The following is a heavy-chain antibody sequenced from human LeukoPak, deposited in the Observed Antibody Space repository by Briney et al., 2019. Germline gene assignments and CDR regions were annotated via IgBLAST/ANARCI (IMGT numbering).Heavy chain of an antibody. CDR1: GFTFSSYW. CDR2: IKQDGSEK. CDR3: ARDPSFVDGYFDY. D-gene: IGHD2-21*01. J-gene: IGHJ4*02. Sequence: QPGGSLRLSCAASGFTFSSYWMSWVRQAPGKGLEWVANIKQDGSEKYYVDSVKGRFTISRDNAKNSLYLQMNSLRAEDTAVYYCARDPSFVDGYFDYWGQGTLVTVSS. V-gene: IGHV3-7*01.